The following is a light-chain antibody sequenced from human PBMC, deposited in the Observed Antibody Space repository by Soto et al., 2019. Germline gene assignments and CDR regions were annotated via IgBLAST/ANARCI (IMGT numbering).Light chain of an antibody. CDR1: SSDVGDNY. Sequence: QSALTQPASVSGSPGQSITISCTGTSSDVGDNYVSWYQQHPGKAPKLMIYDVSNRPSWVSNRFSGSKSGNTASLTISGLQAEDEAEYYCSSYTSSSTLLYVFGTGTKVTVL. V-gene: IGLV2-14*01. J-gene: IGLJ1*01. CDR3: SSYTSSSTLLYV. CDR2: DVS.